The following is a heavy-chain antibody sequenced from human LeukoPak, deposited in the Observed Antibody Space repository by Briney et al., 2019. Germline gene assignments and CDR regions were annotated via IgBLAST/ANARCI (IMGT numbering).Heavy chain of an antibody. CDR1: GYTFTSYG. V-gene: IGHV1-18*01. CDR3: ARAGGYCSGGSCYPHWFDP. J-gene: IGHJ5*02. D-gene: IGHD2-15*01. CDR2: ISAYNGNT. Sequence: ASVKVSCKASGYTFTSYGISWVRQAPGQGLEWMGWISAYNGNTNYAQKFQGRVTMTTDTSTSTAYMELRSLRSDDTAVYYCARAGGYCSGGSCYPHWFDPWGQGTLVTVSS.